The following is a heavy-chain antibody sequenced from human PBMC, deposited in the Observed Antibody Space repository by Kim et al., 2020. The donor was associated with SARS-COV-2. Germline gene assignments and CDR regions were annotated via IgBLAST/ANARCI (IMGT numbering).Heavy chain of an antibody. CDR1: GFTVSSNY. D-gene: IGHD3-10*01. CDR2: IYSGGST. V-gene: IGHV3-53*01. CDR3: ASRTMVRGVARWWGMDV. J-gene: IGHJ6*02. Sequence: GGSLRLSCAASGFTVSSNYMSWVRQAPGKGLEWVSVIYSGGSTYYADSVKGRFTISRDNSKNTLYLQMNSLRAEDTAVYYCASRTMVRGVARWWGMDVWGQGTTVTVSS.